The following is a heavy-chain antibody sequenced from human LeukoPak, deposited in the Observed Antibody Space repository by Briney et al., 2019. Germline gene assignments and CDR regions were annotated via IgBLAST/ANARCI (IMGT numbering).Heavy chain of an antibody. CDR2: IRPDGSEK. J-gene: IGHJ4*02. V-gene: IGHV3-7*01. CDR1: GFTFSAYW. Sequence: GGSLRLSCAASGFTFSAYWMSWVRQAPGKGLEWVANIRPDGSEKYYVGSVKGRLTISRDNSKNTLYLQMNSLRAEDTAVYYCAREEVVVAATPFDYWGQGTLVTVSS. D-gene: IGHD2-15*01. CDR3: AREEVVVAATPFDY.